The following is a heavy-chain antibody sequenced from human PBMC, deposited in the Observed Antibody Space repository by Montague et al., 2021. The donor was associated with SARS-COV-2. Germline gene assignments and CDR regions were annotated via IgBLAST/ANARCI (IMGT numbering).Heavy chain of an antibody. Sequence: SETLSLTCAVYGGSFSGYYWSWIRQPPGKGLEWIGEINHSGSTNYNPSLKSRVTISVDTSKNQSSLKLSSVTAADTAVYYCARRGRLGYRTIAAAGTYWYFDLWGRGTLVTVSS. CDR1: GGSFSGYY. J-gene: IGHJ2*01. V-gene: IGHV4-34*01. D-gene: IGHD6-13*01. CDR2: INHSGST. CDR3: ARRGRLGYRTIAAAGTYWYFDL.